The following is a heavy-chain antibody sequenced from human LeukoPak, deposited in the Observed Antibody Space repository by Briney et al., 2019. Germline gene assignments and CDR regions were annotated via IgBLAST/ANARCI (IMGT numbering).Heavy chain of an antibody. Sequence: SETLSLTCTVSGGFISSGGYYWSWIRQLPGKGLEWIGYTYYSGSTYYSPSLKSRVTISVDTSKNQFSLRLRSVTAADTAVYYCARTSIVVVVAAPYYFDYWGQGTLVTVSS. J-gene: IGHJ4*02. V-gene: IGHV4-31*03. CDR3: ARTSIVVVVAAPYYFDY. CDR1: GGFISSGGYY. D-gene: IGHD2-15*01. CDR2: TYYSGST.